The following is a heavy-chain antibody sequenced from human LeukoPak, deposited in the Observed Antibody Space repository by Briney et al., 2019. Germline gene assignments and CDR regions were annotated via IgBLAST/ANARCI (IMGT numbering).Heavy chain of an antibody. D-gene: IGHD3-10*01. J-gene: IGHJ4*02. CDR3: VRDTYGPSDY. CDR2: ISGSGGST. V-gene: IGHV3-23*01. Sequence: GGSLRLSCAASGFTFSSYAMSWVRQAPGKGLEWVSAISGSGGSTYYADSVKGRFTISRDNSKNTLYLQMNSLRVEDTAIYYCVRDTYGPSDYWGQGTLVTVSS. CDR1: GFTFSSYA.